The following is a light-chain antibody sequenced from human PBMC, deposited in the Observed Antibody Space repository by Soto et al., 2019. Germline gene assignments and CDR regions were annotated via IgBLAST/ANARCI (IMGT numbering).Light chain of an antibody. V-gene: IGKV1-39*01. J-gene: IGKJ5*01. CDR1: ETISTF. Sequence: DIQLTQSPSSLSASVGDRVTMTCRASETISTFLNWYQHKPGKAPKLLISASSRLQSGVPSRFSGSGSGTDFTLTIDSLRSEDFASYYCQQSYSSSPITFGPGTRLEIK. CDR2: ASS. CDR3: QQSYSSSPIT.